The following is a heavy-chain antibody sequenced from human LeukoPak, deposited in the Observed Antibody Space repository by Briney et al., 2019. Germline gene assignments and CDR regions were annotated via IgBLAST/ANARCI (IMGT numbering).Heavy chain of an antibody. CDR1: GYTFTSYD. CDR2: MNPNSGNT. V-gene: IGHV1-8*03. Sequence: ASVKVSCKASGYTFTSYDINWVRQATGQGLEWMGWMNPNSGNTGYAQKFQGRVTITRNTSISTVYMELSSLRSEDTAVYYCARDGGAREYYFDYWGQGTLVTVSS. CDR3: ARDGGAREYYFDY. D-gene: IGHD4-17*01. J-gene: IGHJ4*02.